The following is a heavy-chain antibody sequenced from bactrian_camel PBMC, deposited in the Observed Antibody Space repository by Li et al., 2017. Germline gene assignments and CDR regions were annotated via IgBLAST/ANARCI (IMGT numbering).Heavy chain of an antibody. Sequence: HVQLVESGGASVQTGGSLTLSCVASGFSYDPNMAWFRQAPGKEREGVSTFDRAGRTTYADSVKGRFTISEDNDKDILFLQMNNLQPEDTAIYFCAARSASCSLTWAREDLYNWWGQGTQVTVS. J-gene: IGHJ4*01. V-gene: IGHV3S53*01. CDR3: AARSASCSLTWAREDLYNW. CDR1: GFSYDPN. D-gene: IGHD7*01. CDR2: FDRAGRT.